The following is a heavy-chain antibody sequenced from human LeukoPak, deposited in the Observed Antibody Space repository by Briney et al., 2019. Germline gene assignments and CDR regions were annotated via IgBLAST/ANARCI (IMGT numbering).Heavy chain of an antibody. CDR2: TYYRSKWYN. CDR3: ARDQSSSSWYFVGVFSSYFDY. J-gene: IGHJ4*02. Sequence: SQTLSLTCAISGDSFSSNSAAWNWIRQSPSRGLEWLGRTYYRSKWYNDYAVSVKSRITINPDTSKNQSSLQLNSVTPEDTAVYYCARDQSSSSWYFVGVFSSYFDYWGQGTLVTVSS. V-gene: IGHV6-1*01. CDR1: GDSFSSNSAA. D-gene: IGHD6-13*01.